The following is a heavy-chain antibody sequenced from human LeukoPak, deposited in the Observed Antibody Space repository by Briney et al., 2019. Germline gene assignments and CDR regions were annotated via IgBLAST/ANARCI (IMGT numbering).Heavy chain of an antibody. CDR1: GSSISSYY. CDR2: IYYSGST. D-gene: IGHD5-24*01. CDR3: AREKSPERKTWLQLGAFDV. Sequence: PSETLSLTCTVSGSSISSYYWSWIRQPPGKGLEWIGYIYYSGSTNYNPSLKSRVTLSIDTSKSQLSFQLTSVTAADTAVYYCAREKSPERKTWLQLGAFDVWGQGTVVTVSS. J-gene: IGHJ3*01. V-gene: IGHV4-59*01.